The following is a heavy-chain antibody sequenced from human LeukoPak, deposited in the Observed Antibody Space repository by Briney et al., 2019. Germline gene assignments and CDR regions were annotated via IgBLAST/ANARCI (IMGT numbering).Heavy chain of an antibody. D-gene: IGHD2-15*01. CDR2: INHSGST. CDR1: GGSFSGYY. J-gene: IGHJ5*02. Sequence: PSETLSLTCAVYGGSFSGYYWSWIRQPPGKGLEWIGEINHSGSTNYNPSLMSRFTISVDTSKNQFSLKLSSVTAADTAVYYWASRECRGGSCPEGYNWFDPWGQGTLVTVYS. CDR3: ASRECRGGSCPEGYNWFDP. V-gene: IGHV4-34*01.